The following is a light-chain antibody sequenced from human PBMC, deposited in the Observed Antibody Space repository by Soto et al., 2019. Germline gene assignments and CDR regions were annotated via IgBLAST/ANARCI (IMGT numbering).Light chain of an antibody. CDR2: QVS. CDR1: QSISSW. CDR3: QQYNIRWT. V-gene: IGKV1-5*03. J-gene: IGKJ1*01. Sequence: DIQMTQSPSTLSASVGDRVTITCRASQSISSWLAWYQQKPGKAPKLLIYQVSSLESGVPSRFSGSGSGTDFTLTISSLQPDDFATYYCQQYNIRWTCGQGTKVEIK.